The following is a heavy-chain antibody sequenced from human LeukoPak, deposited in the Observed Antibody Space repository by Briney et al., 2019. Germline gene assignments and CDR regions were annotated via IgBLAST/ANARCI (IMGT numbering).Heavy chain of an antibody. J-gene: IGHJ6*04. V-gene: IGHV3-23*01. D-gene: IGHD2-2*01. Sequence: GGSLRLSRAASGFTFSSYAMSWVRQAPGKGLEWVSAITGSGGSTYYADSVKGRFTISRDNSKNTLYLQMNSLRAEDTAVYYCAKGDIVVVPAAMVRYYGMDVWGKGTTVTVSS. CDR2: ITGSGGST. CDR3: AKGDIVVVPAAMVRYYGMDV. CDR1: GFTFSSYA.